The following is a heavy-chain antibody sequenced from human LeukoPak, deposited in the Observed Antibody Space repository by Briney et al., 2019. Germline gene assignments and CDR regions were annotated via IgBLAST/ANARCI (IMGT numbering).Heavy chain of an antibody. CDR2: INPNSGGT. J-gene: IGHJ4*02. D-gene: IGHD4-17*01. V-gene: IGHV1-2*06. CDR3: ASISPVTTNIIDY. CDR1: GYAFTGYY. Sequence: ASVKVSCKASGYAFTGYYMHWVRQAPGQGLEWMGRINPNSGGTNYAQKFQGRVTMTRDTSISTACMELSRLRSDDTAVYYCASISPVTTNIIDYWGQGTLVTVSS.